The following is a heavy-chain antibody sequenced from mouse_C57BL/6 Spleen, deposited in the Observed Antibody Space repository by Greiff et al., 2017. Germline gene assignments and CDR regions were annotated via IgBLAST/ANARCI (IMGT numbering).Heavy chain of an antibody. CDR2: INPYNGGT. CDR3: AKGGLPYWYFDV. V-gene: IGHV1-19*01. J-gene: IGHJ1*03. CDR1: GYTFTDYY. Sequence: EVQLQQSGPVLVKPGASVKMSCKASGYTFTDYYMNWVKQSHGKSLEWIGVINPYNGGTSYNQKFKGKATLPVDKSSSTAYMELNSLTSEDSAVYYCAKGGLPYWYFDVWGTGTTVTVSS. D-gene: IGHD2-2*01.